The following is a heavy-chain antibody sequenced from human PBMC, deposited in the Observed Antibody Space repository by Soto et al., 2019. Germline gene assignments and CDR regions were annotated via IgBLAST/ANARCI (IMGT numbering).Heavy chain of an antibody. CDR1: GFTFSTYA. CDR3: AEISRGYGSWGSFGS. CDR2: ISASGDST. V-gene: IGHV3-23*01. D-gene: IGHD3-10*01. Sequence: EVQLLESGGGLVQPGGSLRLSCAASGFTFSTYAMTWVRQAPGKGLEWVSAISASGDSTYYADSVKCRFTISRDNSNNALYLQMNSLRPEDTAVYYCAEISRGYGSWGSFGSWGQGTLVTVSS. J-gene: IGHJ5*01.